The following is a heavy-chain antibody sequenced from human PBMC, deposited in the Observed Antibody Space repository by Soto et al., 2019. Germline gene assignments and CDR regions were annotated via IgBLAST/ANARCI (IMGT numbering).Heavy chain of an antibody. CDR2: IYTSGST. D-gene: IGHD3-22*01. V-gene: IGHV4-4*07. CDR3: ARGVGYYVSSGYYYEAYYFDY. J-gene: IGHJ4*02. Sequence: SETLSLTCTVSGGSISSYYWSWIRQPAGKGLEWIGRIYTSGSTNYNPSLKSRVTMSVDTSKNQFSLKLSSVTAADTAVYYCARGVGYYVSSGYYYEAYYFDYWGQGTLVTVS. CDR1: GGSISSYY.